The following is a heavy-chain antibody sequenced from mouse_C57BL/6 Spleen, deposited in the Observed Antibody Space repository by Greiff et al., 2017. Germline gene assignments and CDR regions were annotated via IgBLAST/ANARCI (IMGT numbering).Heavy chain of an antibody. J-gene: IGHJ2*01. CDR2: INPNNGGT. Sequence: EVQLQQSGPELVKPGASVKISCKASGYTFTDYYMNWVQQSHGKSLEWIGDINPNNGGTSYNQKFKGKATLTVDKSSSTAYMELRSLTSEDSAVYYCARGAQATYYFDDWGQGTTLPVSS. V-gene: IGHV1-26*01. CDR3: ARGAQATYYFDD. D-gene: IGHD3-2*02. CDR1: GYTFTDYY.